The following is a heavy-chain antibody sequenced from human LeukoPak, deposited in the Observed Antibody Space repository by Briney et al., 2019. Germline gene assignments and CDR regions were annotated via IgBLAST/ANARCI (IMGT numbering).Heavy chain of an antibody. V-gene: IGHV4-59*12. CDR3: AKLSPGI. Sequence: SETLSLTRTVSGGSISSDHRSWIRQPPGKGLEWIGYISYSGVTNYNPSLKSRVTISIDMSKSQFSLKLSSVTAADTAIYYCAKLSPGIWGQGTLVTVSS. J-gene: IGHJ4*02. CDR2: ISYSGVT. CDR1: GGSISSDH. D-gene: IGHD1-14*01.